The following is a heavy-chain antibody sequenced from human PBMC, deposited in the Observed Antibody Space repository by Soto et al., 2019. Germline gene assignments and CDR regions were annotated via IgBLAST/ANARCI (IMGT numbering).Heavy chain of an antibody. D-gene: IGHD2-15*01. V-gene: IGHV1-8*01. CDR1: GYTFTSYD. J-gene: IGHJ4*02. CDR2: MNPNSGNT. CDR3: ARGSFYCSGGSCYSDFDY. Sequence: ASVEVSCKASGYTFTSYDINRVRQATGQGLEWMGWMNPNSGNTGYAQKFQGRVTMTRNTSISTAYMELSSLRSEDTAVYYCARGSFYCSGGSCYSDFDYWGQGTLVTVSS.